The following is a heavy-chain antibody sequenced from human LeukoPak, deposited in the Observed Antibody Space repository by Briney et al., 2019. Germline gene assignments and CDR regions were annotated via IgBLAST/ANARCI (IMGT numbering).Heavy chain of an antibody. D-gene: IGHD3-10*01. J-gene: IGHJ4*02. CDR2: VYYSGST. CDR1: GYSISTGYY. V-gene: IGHV4-38-2*02. Sequence: SETLSLTCTVSGYSISTGYYWGWIRQPPGKGLEWIGSVYYSGSTYYNPSLKSRVTISVDTSKNQFSLKLSSVTAADTAVYYCASDRGVNYYGSGSHFDYWGQGTLVTVSS. CDR3: ASDRGVNYYGSGSHFDY.